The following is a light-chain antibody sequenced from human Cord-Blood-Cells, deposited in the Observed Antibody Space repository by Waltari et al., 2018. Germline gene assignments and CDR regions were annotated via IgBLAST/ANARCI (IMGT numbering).Light chain of an antibody. Sequence: AIRMTQSPSSLSASTGDRVTITCRASQGISSYLAWSQQKPGKAPKYLIYAASTLQSGVPSRFSGSGSGTDFTLTISCLQSEDFATYYCQQYYSYPLTFGGVTKVEIK. J-gene: IGKJ4*01. CDR1: QGISSY. CDR2: AAS. V-gene: IGKV1-8*01. CDR3: QQYYSYPLT.